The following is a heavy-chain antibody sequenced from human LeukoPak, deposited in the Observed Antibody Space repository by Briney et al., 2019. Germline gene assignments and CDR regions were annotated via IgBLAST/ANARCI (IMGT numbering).Heavy chain of an antibody. Sequence: ASVKVSCKASGYTFTSYGISWVRQAPGQGLEWMGWISAYSGNTNYAQKLQGRVTMTTDTSTSTAYMELRSLRSDDTAVYYCARAEGALAGDLHFDYWGQGTLVTVSS. CDR3: ARAEGALAGDLHFDY. V-gene: IGHV1-18*01. CDR2: ISAYSGNT. CDR1: GYTFTSYG. J-gene: IGHJ4*02. D-gene: IGHD6-19*01.